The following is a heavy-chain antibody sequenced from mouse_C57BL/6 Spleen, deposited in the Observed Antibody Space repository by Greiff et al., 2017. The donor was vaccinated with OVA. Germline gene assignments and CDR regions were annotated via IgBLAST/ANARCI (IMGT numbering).Heavy chain of an antibody. V-gene: IGHV5-17*01. J-gene: IGHJ3*01. CDR3: ARPGDYDGAWFAY. Sequence: EVKLMESGGGLVKPGGSLKLSCAASGFTFSDYGMHWVRQAPEKGLEWVAYISSGSSTIYYADTVKGRFTLSRDNAKNTLFLQMTSLRSEDTAMYYCARPGDYDGAWFAYWGQGTLVTVSA. CDR1: GFTFSDYG. D-gene: IGHD2-4*01. CDR2: ISSGSSTI.